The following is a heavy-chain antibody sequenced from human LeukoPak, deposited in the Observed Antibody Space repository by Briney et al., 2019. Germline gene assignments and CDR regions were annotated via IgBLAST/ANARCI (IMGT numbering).Heavy chain of an antibody. Sequence: NPGGSLRLSCAASGFSFSNHGMHWVRQAPGKRLEWVAVIWDDGNNKRYANSVNGRFTISRDNSKNTLYLQMNGLTAEDTAMYYCARDSYQDYYGRFDPWGQGTLVIVSS. V-gene: IGHV3-33*01. CDR2: IWDDGNNK. J-gene: IGHJ5*02. D-gene: IGHD3-10*01. CDR3: ARDSYQDYYGRFDP. CDR1: GFSFSNHG.